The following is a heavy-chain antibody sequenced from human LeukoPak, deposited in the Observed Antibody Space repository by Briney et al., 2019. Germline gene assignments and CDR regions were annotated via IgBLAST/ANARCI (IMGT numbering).Heavy chain of an antibody. D-gene: IGHD1-26*01. V-gene: IGHV4-39*01. CDR1: GGSISSSSYY. Sequence: SETLSLTCTVSGGSISSSSYYWGWIRQPPGKGLEWIGSIYYSVSTYYNPSLKSRVTVSVDTSKNQFSLKLSSVTAADTAVYYCASHAGGAAQQWGQGTLVTVSS. CDR3: ASHAGGAAQQ. J-gene: IGHJ1*01. CDR2: IYYSVST.